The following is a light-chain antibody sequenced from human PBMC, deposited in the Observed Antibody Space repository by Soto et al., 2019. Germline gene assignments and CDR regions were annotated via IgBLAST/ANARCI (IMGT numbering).Light chain of an antibody. CDR1: SSNIGSNS. CDR3: AAWDDSLSVV. CDR2: MNN. J-gene: IGLJ3*02. V-gene: IGLV1-47*01. Sequence: QLVLTQPPSASGTPGQRVTISCSGSSSNIGSNSVYWYQQFPGTAPKLLIYMNNQRPSGVPDRFSGSKSGTSASLAISGLRSEDEADYYCAAWDDSLSVVFGGGTKLTVL.